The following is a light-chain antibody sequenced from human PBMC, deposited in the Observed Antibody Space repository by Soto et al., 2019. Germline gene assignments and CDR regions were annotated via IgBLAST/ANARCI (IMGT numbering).Light chain of an antibody. V-gene: IGKV1-5*01. CDR2: DAS. J-gene: IGKJ1*01. Sequence: DIQMTQSPSTLSASVGDRVTITCRASQSISSWLAWYQQKPGKAPKLLIYDASSLESGVPSRFSGSGSGTEFTLTDSSLQPDDFATYYCQQYNSDSWTFGQGTKVEIK. CDR3: QQYNSDSWT. CDR1: QSISSW.